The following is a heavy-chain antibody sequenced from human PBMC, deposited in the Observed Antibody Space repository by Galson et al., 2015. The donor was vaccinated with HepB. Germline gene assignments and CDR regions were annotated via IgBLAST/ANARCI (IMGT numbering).Heavy chain of an antibody. CDR3: ARAHHKRIVGATSDAFDI. CDR1: GYTFTSYY. Sequence: SVKVSCKASGYTFTSYYMHWVRQAPGQGLEWMGIINPSGGSTSYAQKFQGRVTMTRDTSTSTVYMELSSLRSEDTAVYYCARAHHKRIVGATSDAFDIWGQGTMVTVSS. J-gene: IGHJ3*02. D-gene: IGHD1-26*01. V-gene: IGHV1-46*01. CDR2: INPSGGST.